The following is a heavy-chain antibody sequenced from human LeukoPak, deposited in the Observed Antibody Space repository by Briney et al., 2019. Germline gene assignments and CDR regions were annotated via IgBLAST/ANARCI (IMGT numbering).Heavy chain of an antibody. J-gene: IGHJ4*02. Sequence: GGSLRLSCSASGFTFSSYAMHWVRQAPGKGLEYVSAISSNGGTTYYADSVKGRFTISRDNSKNTLFLQMSSLRAEDTAVYYCVKDRGAYYYASGSNFDYWGQGTLVTVSS. D-gene: IGHD3-10*01. CDR1: GFTFSSYA. CDR3: VKDRGAYYYASGSNFDY. V-gene: IGHV3-64D*06. CDR2: ISSNGGTT.